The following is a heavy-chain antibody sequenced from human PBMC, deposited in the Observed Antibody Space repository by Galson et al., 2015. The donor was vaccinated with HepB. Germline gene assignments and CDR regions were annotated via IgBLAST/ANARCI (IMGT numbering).Heavy chain of an antibody. CDR2: IKQDGSEK. CDR3: ARLNNPRYFDWLSYGAPSYYFDY. CDR1: GFTFSSYW. Sequence: SLRLSCAASGFTFSSYWMSWVRQAPGKGLEWVANIKQDGSEKYYVDSVKGRFTISRDNAKNSLYLQMNSLRAEDTAVYYCARLNNPRYFDWLSYGAPSYYFDYWGQGTLVTVSS. V-gene: IGHV3-7*03. D-gene: IGHD3-9*01. J-gene: IGHJ4*02.